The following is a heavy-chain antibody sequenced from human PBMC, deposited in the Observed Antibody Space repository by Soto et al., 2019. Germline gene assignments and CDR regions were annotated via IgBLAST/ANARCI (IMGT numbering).Heavy chain of an antibody. Sequence: SETLSLTCAVYGGSFSGYYWSWIRQPPGKGLEWIGEINHSGSTNYNPSLKSRVTISVDTSKNQFSLKLSSVTAVDTAVYYCARAGDGSRGWLRLTRGNWFDPWGQGTLVTVSS. V-gene: IGHV4-34*01. CDR3: ARAGDGSRGWLRLTRGNWFDP. D-gene: IGHD5-12*01. CDR1: GGSFSGYY. CDR2: INHSGST. J-gene: IGHJ5*02.